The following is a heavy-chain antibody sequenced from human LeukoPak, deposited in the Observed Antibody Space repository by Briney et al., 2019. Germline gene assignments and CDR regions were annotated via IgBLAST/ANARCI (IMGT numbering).Heavy chain of an antibody. Sequence: GESLKISCEGSAYSFTNYWIAWVHQMPGQGLEWMGVIYPGDSDTRYSPSFRGQVTISADKTINTAYLQWTSLKASDSAMYYCARQGYCTSISCPREFDYWGQGALVTVSS. CDR1: AYSFTNYW. J-gene: IGHJ4*02. CDR3: ARQGYCTSISCPREFDY. CDR2: IYPGDSDT. V-gene: IGHV5-51*07. D-gene: IGHD2-2*01.